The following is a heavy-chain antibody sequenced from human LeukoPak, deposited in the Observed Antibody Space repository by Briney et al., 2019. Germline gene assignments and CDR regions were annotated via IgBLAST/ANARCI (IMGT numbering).Heavy chain of an antibody. D-gene: IGHD1-26*01. CDR1: GYTFTSYG. CDR3: ARAPWGVGATGGGAFDI. V-gene: IGHV1-18*01. Sequence: ASVKVSCKASGYTFTSYGLSWVRQAPGQGLEWMGWISGYNGNTNYAQKFQGRVTITADKSTSTAYMELSSLRSEDTAVYYCARAPWGVGATGGGAFDIWGQGTMVTVSS. CDR2: ISGYNGNT. J-gene: IGHJ3*02.